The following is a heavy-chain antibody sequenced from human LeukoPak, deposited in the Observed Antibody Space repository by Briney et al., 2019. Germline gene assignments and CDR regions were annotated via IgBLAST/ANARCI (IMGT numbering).Heavy chain of an antibody. Sequence: SETLSLTCNVSGGSTSSGGYYWSWIRQHPGKGLEWIGYIYYSGTTYYNPSLKSRVTISIDTSKNQFSLKLSSVTAADTAVYYCARSYGGNSFDYWGQGTLVTVSS. V-gene: IGHV4-31*03. D-gene: IGHD4-23*01. CDR1: GGSTSSGGYY. J-gene: IGHJ4*02. CDR3: ARSYGGNSFDY. CDR2: IYYSGTT.